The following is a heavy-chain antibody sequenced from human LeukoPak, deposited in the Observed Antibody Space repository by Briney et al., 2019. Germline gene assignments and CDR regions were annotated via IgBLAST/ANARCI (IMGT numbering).Heavy chain of an antibody. J-gene: IGHJ4*02. Sequence: GASVKVSCKASGYTFTSYGMNWVRQAPGQGLEWMGWINTNTGNPTYAQGFTGRFVFSLDTSVSTAYLQISSLKAEDTAIYYCARDDYGDYYRTFDYWGQGTLVTVSS. CDR2: INTNTGNP. D-gene: IGHD4-17*01. CDR3: ARDDYGDYYRTFDY. V-gene: IGHV7-4-1*02. CDR1: GYTFTSYG.